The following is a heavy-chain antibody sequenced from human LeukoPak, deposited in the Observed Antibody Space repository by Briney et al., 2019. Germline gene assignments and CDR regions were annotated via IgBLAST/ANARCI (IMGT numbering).Heavy chain of an antibody. CDR2: IKRDGSEK. CDR3: AKMSLRYYYMDV. Sequence: GGSLRLSCVASGFSFSTNWMDWVRQAPGKGLEWVANIKRDGSEKNYVDSVKGRFTISRDNAKNTLYLQMSSLRAEDTAVYYCAKMSLRYYYMDVWGQGTTVTVSS. CDR1: GFSFSTNW. J-gene: IGHJ6*02. D-gene: IGHD5-24*01. V-gene: IGHV3-7*01.